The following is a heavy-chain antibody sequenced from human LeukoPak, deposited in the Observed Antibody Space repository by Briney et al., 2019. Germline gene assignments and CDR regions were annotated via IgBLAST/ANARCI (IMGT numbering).Heavy chain of an antibody. CDR1: GGTFSSYA. CDR3: ARDGQDTAVSNYLDY. D-gene: IGHD5-18*01. Sequence: ASVKVSCKASGGTFSSYAISWVRQAPGQGLEWMGGIIPIFGTANYAQKFQGRVTITTDESTSTAYMELSSLRSEDTAVYYCARDGQDTAVSNYLDYWGQGTLVTVSS. CDR2: IIPIFGTA. V-gene: IGHV1-69*05. J-gene: IGHJ4*02.